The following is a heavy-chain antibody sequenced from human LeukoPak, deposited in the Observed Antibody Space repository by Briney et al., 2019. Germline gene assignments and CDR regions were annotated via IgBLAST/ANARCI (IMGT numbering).Heavy chain of an antibody. J-gene: IGHJ4*02. CDR2: IIPIFGTA. CDR1: GGTFSSYA. CDR3: ASVGYCSGGSCYHYFDY. Sequence: SVKVSCKASGGTFSSYAISWVRQAPGQGLEWMGGIIPIFGTANYAQKFQGRVTITADKSTSTAYMELSSLRSEDTAVCYCASVGYCSGGSCYHYFDYWGQGTLVTVSS. V-gene: IGHV1-69*06. D-gene: IGHD2-15*01.